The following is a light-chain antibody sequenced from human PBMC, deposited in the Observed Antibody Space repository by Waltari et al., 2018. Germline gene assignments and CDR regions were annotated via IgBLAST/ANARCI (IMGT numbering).Light chain of an antibody. J-gene: IGLJ3*02. CDR3: QSYDTSLSVV. Sequence: QSVLTQPPSVSGAPGQRVTISCTGSGPNIRAGYDVHWYQQLPRAAPKLLIYGSTSRPLGVPARFFGSTSGASASLAIIGLQAEDEADYYCQSYDTSLSVVFGGGTKLTVL. V-gene: IGLV1-40*01. CDR1: GPNIRAGYD. CDR2: GST.